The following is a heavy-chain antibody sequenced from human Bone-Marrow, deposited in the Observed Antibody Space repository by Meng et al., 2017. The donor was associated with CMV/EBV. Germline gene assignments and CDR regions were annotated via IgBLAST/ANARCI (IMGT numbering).Heavy chain of an antibody. CDR1: GFTFSSYG. CDR3: ARAGDYDFWTPRDY. CDR2: IRYDGSNK. Sequence: ASGFTFSSYGMHWVRQAPGKGLEWVAFIRYDGSNKYYADSVKGRFTISRDSSKNTLYLQMNRLRAEDTAVYYCARAGDYDFWTPRDYWGQGTLVTVSS. V-gene: IGHV3-30*02. D-gene: IGHD3-3*01. J-gene: IGHJ4*02.